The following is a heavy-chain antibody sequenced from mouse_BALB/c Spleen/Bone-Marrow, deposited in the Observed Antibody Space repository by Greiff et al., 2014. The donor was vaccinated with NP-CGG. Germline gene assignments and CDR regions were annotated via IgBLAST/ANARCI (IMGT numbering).Heavy chain of an antibody. D-gene: IGHD2-3*01. Sequence: EVQLVESGPGLVKPSQSLSLTCTVTGYSITSDYAWNWIRQFPGNKLEWMGYISYSGDTSYNPSLKSRISITRDTSKNQFFLQLNSVTTEDTATYYCARNRYDHRYWYFDVWGAGTTVTVSS. CDR3: ARNRYDHRYWYFDV. CDR2: ISYSGDT. V-gene: IGHV3-2*02. CDR1: GYSITSDYA. J-gene: IGHJ1*01.